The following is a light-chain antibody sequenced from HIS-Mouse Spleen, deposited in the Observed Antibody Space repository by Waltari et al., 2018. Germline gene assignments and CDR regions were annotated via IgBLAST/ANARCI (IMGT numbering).Light chain of an antibody. J-gene: IGLJ1*01. CDR3: SSYTSSSTV. V-gene: IGLV2-18*02. CDR2: EVS. CDR1: SSDVGSYHR. Sequence: QSALTQPPSVSGSPGQSVTIPCPGTSSDVGSYHRVSWYQQPPGTAPKLMLYEVSNRPSGVPDRFSGSKSGNTASLTISGLQAEDEADYYCSSYTSSSTVFGTGTKVTVL.